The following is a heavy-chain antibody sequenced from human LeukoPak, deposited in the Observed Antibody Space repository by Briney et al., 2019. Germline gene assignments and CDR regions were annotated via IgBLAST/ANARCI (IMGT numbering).Heavy chain of an antibody. CDR2: INHSGST. V-gene: IGHV4-34*01. CDR3: ARGLRYYYYYYYYMDV. CDR1: GGSFSGYY. Sequence: PSETLSLTCAVYGGSFSGYYWSWIRQPPGKGLGWIGEINHSGSTNYNPSLKSRVTISVDTSKNQFSLKLSSVTAADTAVYYCARGLRYYYYYYYYMDVWGKGTTVTVSS. J-gene: IGHJ6*03. D-gene: IGHD2/OR15-2a*01.